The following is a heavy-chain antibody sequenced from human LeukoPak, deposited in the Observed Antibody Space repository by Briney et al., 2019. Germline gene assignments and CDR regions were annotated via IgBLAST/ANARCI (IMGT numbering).Heavy chain of an antibody. V-gene: IGHV1-18*01. D-gene: IGHD6-19*01. J-gene: IGHJ4*02. CDR2: ISAYNGNT. CDR1: GYTFTNNG. CDR3: ARDTRSSGWYYFDY. Sequence: GASVKVSCKASGYTFTNNGVTWVRQAPGQGLEWMGWISAYNGNTNYAQKLQGRVTMTTDTSTSTAYMELRSLRSDDTAVYYCARDTRSSGWYYFDYWGQGTLVTVSS.